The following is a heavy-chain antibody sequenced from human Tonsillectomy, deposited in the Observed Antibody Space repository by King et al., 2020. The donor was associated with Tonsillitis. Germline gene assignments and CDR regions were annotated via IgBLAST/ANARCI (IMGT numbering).Heavy chain of an antibody. J-gene: IGHJ6*02. Sequence: QLQESGPGLVKPSETLSLTCTVSGGSISSSTYYWGWIRQPPGKGLEWIGNIYDSGSTNYNPSLKGRVTISVATSKNQFFLKLNSVTATDTAVYYCARNYDFCSGTYYYYGMDVWGQGTTVTVSS. D-gene: IGHD3-3*01. V-gene: IGHV4-39*01. CDR3: ARNYDFCSGTYYYYGMDV. CDR2: IYDSGST. CDR1: GGSISSSTYY.